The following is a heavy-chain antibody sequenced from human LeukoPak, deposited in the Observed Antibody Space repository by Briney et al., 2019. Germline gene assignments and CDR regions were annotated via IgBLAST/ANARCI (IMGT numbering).Heavy chain of an antibody. D-gene: IGHD6-13*01. V-gene: IGHV4-59*01. J-gene: IGHJ6*02. CDR2: IYYSGST. CDR1: GGSISSYY. Sequence: PSETLSLTCTVSGGSISSYYWSWIRQPPGKGLEWIGYIYYSGSTNYNPSLKSRVTISVDTSKNQFSLKLSSVTAADTAVYYCARRTRRSWSLYGMDVWGQGTTVTVSS. CDR3: ARRTRRSWSLYGMDV.